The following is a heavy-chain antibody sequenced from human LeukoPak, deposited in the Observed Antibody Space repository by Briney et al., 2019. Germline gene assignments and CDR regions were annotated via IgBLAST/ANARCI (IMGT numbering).Heavy chain of an antibody. CDR2: IYYSGST. V-gene: IGHV4-59*12. D-gene: IGHD6-6*01. Sequence: SETLSLTCTVSGGSISSYYWSWIRQPPGKGLEWIGYIYYSGSTNYNPSLKSRVTISLDTSKNQFSLKLSSVTAADTAIYYCARDFSSSSTVYYYYMDVWGKGTTVTVSS. J-gene: IGHJ6*03. CDR1: GGSISSYY. CDR3: ARDFSSSSTVYYYYMDV.